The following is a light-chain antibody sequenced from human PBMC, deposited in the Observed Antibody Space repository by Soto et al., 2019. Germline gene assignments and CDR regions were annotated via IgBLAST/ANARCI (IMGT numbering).Light chain of an antibody. Sequence: HSALTQPASVSGSPGQSITISCTGTSSDVGGYNYVSWYQQHPGKAPKFLIYEVSNRPSGVSNRFSGSKSGNTASLTISGLQAEDEADYYCSSYTSTNTWVFGGGTKLTVL. J-gene: IGLJ3*02. V-gene: IGLV2-14*01. CDR3: SSYTSTNTWV. CDR1: SSDVGGYNY. CDR2: EVS.